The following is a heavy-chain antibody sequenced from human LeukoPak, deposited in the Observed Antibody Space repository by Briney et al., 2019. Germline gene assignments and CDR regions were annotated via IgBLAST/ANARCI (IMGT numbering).Heavy chain of an antibody. D-gene: IGHD2-8*01. J-gene: IGHJ5*02. CDR2: INPNSGGT. V-gene: IGHV1-2*02. Sequence: ASVKVSCKASGYTFTSYYMHWVRQAPGQGLEWMGWINPNSGGTNYAQKFQGRVTMTRDTSISTAYMELSRLRSDDTAVYCCARIRENCTNGVCYGWFDPWGQGTLVTVSS. CDR3: ARIRENCTNGVCYGWFDP. CDR1: GYTFTSYY.